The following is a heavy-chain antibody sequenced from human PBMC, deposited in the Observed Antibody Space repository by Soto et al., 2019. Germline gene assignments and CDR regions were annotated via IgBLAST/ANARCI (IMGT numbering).Heavy chain of an antibody. D-gene: IGHD3-3*01. CDR3: ARRVFGVVNNWFDP. Sequence: PSETLSLTCTVSGGSISSYYWSWIRQPPGKGLEWIGYIYYSGSTNYNPSLKSRVTISVDTSKNQFSLKLSSVTAADTAVYYCARRVFGVVNNWFDPWGQGTLVTVSS. CDR2: IYYSGST. J-gene: IGHJ5*02. CDR1: GGSISSYY. V-gene: IGHV4-59*01.